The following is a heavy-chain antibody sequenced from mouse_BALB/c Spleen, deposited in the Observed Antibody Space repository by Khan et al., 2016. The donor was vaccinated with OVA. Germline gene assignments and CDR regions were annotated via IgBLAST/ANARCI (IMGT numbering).Heavy chain of an antibody. CDR1: GYTFTSYW. J-gene: IGHJ3*01. CDR3: ARGGYGSFAY. Sequence: QVRLQQSGAELAKPGASVKMSCKASGYTFTSYWIHRIKQRPGQGLEWIGYINPSTHFTEYNQKFRDKATLTADKSSSTAYMHLSSLTSEDSTVYYCARGGYGSFAYWGQGTLVTVSA. CDR2: INPSTHFT. V-gene: IGHV1-7*01. D-gene: IGHD2-2*01.